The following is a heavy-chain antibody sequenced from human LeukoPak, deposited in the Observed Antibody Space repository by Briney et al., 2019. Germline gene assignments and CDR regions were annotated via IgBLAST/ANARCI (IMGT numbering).Heavy chain of an antibody. CDR3: AGAKPPSNTYCSSTSCYRWKVSWFDP. D-gene: IGHD2-2*01. CDR1: GYTFTGYY. J-gene: IGHJ5*02. CDR2: INPNSGGT. V-gene: IGHV1-2*06. Sequence: GASVKVSCKASGYTFTGYYMHWVRQAPGQGLEWMGRINPNSGGTSYAQKFQGRVTMTRDTSISTAYIELSRLRSDDTAVYYCAGAKPPSNTYCSSTSCYRWKVSWFDPWGQGTLVTVSS.